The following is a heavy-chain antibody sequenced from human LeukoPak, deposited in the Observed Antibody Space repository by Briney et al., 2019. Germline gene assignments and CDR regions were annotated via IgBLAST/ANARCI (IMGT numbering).Heavy chain of an antibody. J-gene: IGHJ4*02. CDR3: ARDTHSSSWYWFDY. D-gene: IGHD6-13*01. CDR2: IWYDGSNK. CDR1: GFTFSSYG. Sequence: GGSLRLSCAASGFTFSSYGMHWVRQAPGKGLEWVAVIWYDGSNKYYADSVKGRFTISRDNSKNTLYLQMNSLRAEDTAVYYCARDTHSSSWYWFDYWGQGTLVTVSS. V-gene: IGHV3-33*01.